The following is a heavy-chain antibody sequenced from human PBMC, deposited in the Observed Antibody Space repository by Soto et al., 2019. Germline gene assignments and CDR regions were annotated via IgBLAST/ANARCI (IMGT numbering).Heavy chain of an antibody. CDR2: IYYSGST. CDR1: GGSISIYY. D-gene: IGHD3-10*01. V-gene: IGHV4-59*08. Sequence: SETLSLTCTVSGGSISIYYWSWIRQPPGKGLEGIGYIYYSGSTNYNPSLKSRVTISVDTSKNQFSLKLNSMTAAHTAVYYWARHNYGSGSTYFDYWGQGTLVTVSS. J-gene: IGHJ4*02. CDR3: ARHNYGSGSTYFDY.